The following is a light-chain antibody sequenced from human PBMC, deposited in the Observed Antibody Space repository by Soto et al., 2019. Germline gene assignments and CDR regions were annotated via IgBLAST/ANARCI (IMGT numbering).Light chain of an antibody. CDR3: QSYDITLSGVV. J-gene: IGLJ2*01. Sequence: QSVLTQPPSLSGAPGQRVTISCIGNSSNVRAGYDVHWYRQLPGTAPKLLIYANINRPSGVPDRFSGSKSGASASLAITGLQAGDEADYYCQSYDITLSGVVFGGGTQLTVL. V-gene: IGLV1-40*01. CDR1: SSNVRAGYD. CDR2: ANI.